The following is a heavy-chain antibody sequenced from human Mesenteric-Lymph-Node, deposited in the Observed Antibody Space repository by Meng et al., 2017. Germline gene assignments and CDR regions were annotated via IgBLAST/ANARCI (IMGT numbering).Heavy chain of an antibody. D-gene: IGHD3-22*01. V-gene: IGHV7-4-1*02. CDR3: ARDNYDTASRFDY. CDR1: GYHFTSLT. Sequence: QVLRVQFGLGLKKPGAVVKVSCKGYGYHFTSLTMNWVRQAPGQGLEWMGWINTNTANPTYAQGFTGRFVFSLDTSVSTAYVQSSSLKVEDTAMYYCARDNYDTASRFDYWGQGTLVTVSS. J-gene: IGHJ4*02. CDR2: INTNTANP.